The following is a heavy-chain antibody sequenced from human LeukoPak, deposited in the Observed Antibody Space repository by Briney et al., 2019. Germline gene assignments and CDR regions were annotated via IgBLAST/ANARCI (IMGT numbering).Heavy chain of an antibody. V-gene: IGHV3-66*01. CDR1: GFTFSTYW. J-gene: IGHJ5*01. CDR2: IYSGGST. D-gene: IGHD6-19*01. CDR3: ASLSLYSSGWFDY. Sequence: GGSLRLSCAGSGFTFSTYWMSWVRQAPGKGLEWVSVIYSGGSTYYADSVKGRFTISRDNSKNTLYLQMNSLRAEDTAVYYCASLSLYSSGWFDYWGQGTLVTVSS.